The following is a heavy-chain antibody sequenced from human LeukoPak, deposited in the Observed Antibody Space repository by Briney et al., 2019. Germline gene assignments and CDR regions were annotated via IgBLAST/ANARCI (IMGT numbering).Heavy chain of an antibody. CDR3: AATVEMATINDY. J-gene: IGHJ4*02. CDR2: INLSGST. V-gene: IGHV4-34*01. CDR1: GGSFSGYY. Sequence: SETLSLTCAVYGGSFSGYYWSWIRQPPGKGLEWIGEINLSGSTNYNPSLKSRVTISVDTSKNQFSLKLSSVTAADTAVYYCAATVEMATINDYWGQGTLVTVSS. D-gene: IGHD5-24*01.